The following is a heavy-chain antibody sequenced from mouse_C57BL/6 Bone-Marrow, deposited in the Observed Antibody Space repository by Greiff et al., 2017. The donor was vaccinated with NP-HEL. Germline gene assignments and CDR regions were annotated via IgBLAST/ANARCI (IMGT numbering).Heavy chain of an antibody. J-gene: IGHJ3*01. CDR3: ARDQGFVAY. CDR1: GYSITSGYY. CDR2: ISYDGSN. D-gene: IGHD3-2*02. V-gene: IGHV3-6*01. Sequence: EVQLQQSGPGLVKPSQSLSLTCSVTGYSITSGYYWNWIRQFPGNKLEWMGYISYDGSNNYNPSLKNRISITRDTSKNQFFLKLNSVTTEDTATYYCARDQGFVAYWGQGTLVTVSA.